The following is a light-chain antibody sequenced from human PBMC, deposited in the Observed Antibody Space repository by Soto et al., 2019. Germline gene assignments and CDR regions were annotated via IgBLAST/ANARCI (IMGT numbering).Light chain of an antibody. V-gene: IGLV2-14*01. CDR2: EVS. Sequence: QSALTQPASVSGSPGQSITISCTGTSSDVGGYNYVSWYQQHPDKAPKLMIYEVSNRPSGVSNRFSGSKSGNTASLTISGLPAEDEADYYCSSYTSSSTPYVFGTGTKLTVL. CDR3: SSYTSSSTPYV. J-gene: IGLJ1*01. CDR1: SSDVGGYNY.